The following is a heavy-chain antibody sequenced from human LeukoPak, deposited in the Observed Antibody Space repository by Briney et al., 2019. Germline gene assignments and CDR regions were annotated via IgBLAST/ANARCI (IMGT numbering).Heavy chain of an antibody. CDR2: ISWNSGSI. Sequence: PGRSLRLSCAASGFTFDDYAMHWVRQAPAKGLERVSGISWNSGSIGYADSVKGRFTISRDNAKNSLYLQMNSLRAEDTALYYCAKGGHPTRYYYGMDVWGQGTTVTVSS. CDR1: GFTFDDYA. J-gene: IGHJ6*02. V-gene: IGHV3-9*01. D-gene: IGHD2-15*01. CDR3: AKGGHPTRYYYGMDV.